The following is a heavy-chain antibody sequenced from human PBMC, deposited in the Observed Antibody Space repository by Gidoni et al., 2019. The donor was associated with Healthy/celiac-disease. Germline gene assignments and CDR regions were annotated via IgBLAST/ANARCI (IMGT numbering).Heavy chain of an antibody. J-gene: IGHJ6*02. V-gene: IGHV3-33*01. CDR1: GFTCSSYG. CDR2: IWYDGSNK. CDR3: ARDKLGMDV. D-gene: IGHD2-15*01. Sequence: QVQPVAPGGGVVQPGGSLRLPCAASGFTCSSYGRHWVRQAPGKGLEWVAVIWYDGSNKYYADSVKGRFTISRDNSKNTLYLQMNSLRAEDTAVYYCARDKLGMDVWGQGTTVTVSS.